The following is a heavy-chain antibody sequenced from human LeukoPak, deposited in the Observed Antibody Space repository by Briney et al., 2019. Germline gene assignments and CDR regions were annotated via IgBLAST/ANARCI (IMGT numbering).Heavy chain of an antibody. V-gene: IGHV4-59*11. CDR1: GGSISSHY. CDR2: IYYSGST. Sequence: SETLSLTCTVSGGSISSHYWSWIRQPPRKGLEWIGYIYYSGSTNYNPSLKSRVTISVDTSKNQFSLKLSSVTAADTAVYYCAREHVMDVWGKGTTVTVSS. CDR3: AREHVMDV. J-gene: IGHJ6*04.